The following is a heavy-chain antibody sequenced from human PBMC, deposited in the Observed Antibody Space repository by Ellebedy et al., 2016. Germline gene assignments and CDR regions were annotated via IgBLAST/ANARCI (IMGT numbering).Heavy chain of an antibody. V-gene: IGHV7-4-1*02. CDR1: GYTFTSYA. CDR3: ARVEFGDYGKSGPFAL. D-gene: IGHD4-17*01. CDR2: INTNTGKP. Sequence: ASVKVSCKASGYTFTSYALTWVRQAPGQGPEWMGWINTNTGKPTYAQVFTGRFVISLDTSVTTTYLEISSLQAEDTAVYFCARVEFGDYGKSGPFALWGQGTKVTVSS. J-gene: IGHJ3*01.